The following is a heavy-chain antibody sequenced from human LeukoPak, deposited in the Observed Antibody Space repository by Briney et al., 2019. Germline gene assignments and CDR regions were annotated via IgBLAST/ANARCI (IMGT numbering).Heavy chain of an antibody. CDR2: ISSSSSYI. D-gene: IGHD2-15*01. CDR1: GFTFSSYS. CDR3: ATLVGYCSGGSCYDY. J-gene: IGHJ4*02. V-gene: IGHV3-21*01. Sequence: MSGGSLRLSCAASGFTFSSYSMNWVRQAPGKGLEWVSSISSSSSYIYYADSVKGRFTISRDNAKNSLYLRMNSLRAEDTAVYYCATLVGYCSGGSCYDYWGQGTLVTVSS.